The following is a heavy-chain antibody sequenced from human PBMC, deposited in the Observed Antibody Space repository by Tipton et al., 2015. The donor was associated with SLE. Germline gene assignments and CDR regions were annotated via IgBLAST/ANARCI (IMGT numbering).Heavy chain of an antibody. CDR2: IPASGST. CDR3: AGATRGGYFDY. J-gene: IGHJ4*02. D-gene: IGHD2-2*01. Sequence: TLSLTCTVSGGSISSGSYYWSWIRQPAGKGLEWIGRIPASGSTEYNPSLKSRVSISLDTSKNQFSLKLTSVTAADTAVYYCAGATRGGYFDYWGQGTLVAVSS. V-gene: IGHV4-61*02. CDR1: GGSISSGSYY.